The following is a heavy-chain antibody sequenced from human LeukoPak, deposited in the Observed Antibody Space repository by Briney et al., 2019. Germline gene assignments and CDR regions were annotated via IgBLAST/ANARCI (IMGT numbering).Heavy chain of an antibody. D-gene: IGHD1-26*01. CDR2: IYPGDSDT. V-gene: IGHV5-51*01. CDR1: GFSFTTYW. CDR3: ARLSGSYCDY. J-gene: IGHJ4*02. Sequence: GESLQISCKAFGFSFTTYWIGWVRQMPGKGLEWMGIIYPGDSDTRYSPSFQGQVTISADKSISTAYLQWSSLKASDTAMYYCARLSGSYCDYWGQGTLVTVSP.